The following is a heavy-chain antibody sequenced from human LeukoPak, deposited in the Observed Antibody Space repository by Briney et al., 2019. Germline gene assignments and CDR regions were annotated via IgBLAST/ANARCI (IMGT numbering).Heavy chain of an antibody. CDR2: IYHSGST. D-gene: IGHD2-2*01. CDR3: ARHTLGYCSSTSCYLGRAFDP. Sequence: SETLPLTCAVSGYSISSGYYWGWIRQPPGKGLEWIGSIYHSGSTYYNPSLKSRVTISVDTSKHQFSLKLSSVTAADTAVYYCARHTLGYCSSTSCYLGRAFDPWGQGTLVTVSS. CDR1: GYSISSGYY. J-gene: IGHJ5*02. V-gene: IGHV4-38-2*01.